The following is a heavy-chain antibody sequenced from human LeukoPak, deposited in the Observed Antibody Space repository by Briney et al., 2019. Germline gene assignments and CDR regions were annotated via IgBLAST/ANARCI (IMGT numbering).Heavy chain of an antibody. Sequence: SVKVSCQSSVYTFTSYGISWVRQAPGQGLEGMGWISAYKGNTHYAHKLTGRVTMTTDTCTSTAYMERRSLTSDDTGVYYCATDSSGYGAIDFWGEGTPVTVSS. D-gene: IGHD5-12*01. CDR3: ATDSSGYGAIDF. CDR1: VYTFTSYG. V-gene: IGHV1-18*01. J-gene: IGHJ4*02. CDR2: ISAYKGNT.